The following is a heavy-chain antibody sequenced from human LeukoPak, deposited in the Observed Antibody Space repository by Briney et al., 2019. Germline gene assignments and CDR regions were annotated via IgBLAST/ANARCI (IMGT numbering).Heavy chain of an antibody. Sequence: GGSLRLSCAASGFTFSTSAMGWVRQAPGKGLEWVSSIKGGGGDPFYADSVKGRFTISRDNSKNTLFLQLNSLRAHDSAVYYCAKGGHDFNPFYWWGQGTLVTVSS. CDR1: GFTFSTSA. CDR2: IKGGGGDP. CDR3: AKGGHDFNPFYW. J-gene: IGHJ4*02. V-gene: IGHV3-23*01. D-gene: IGHD2-21*02.